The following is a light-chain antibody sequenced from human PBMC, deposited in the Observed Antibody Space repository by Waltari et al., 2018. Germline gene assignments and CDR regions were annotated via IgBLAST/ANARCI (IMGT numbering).Light chain of an antibody. V-gene: IGKV2-28*01. J-gene: IGKJ3*01. CDR3: MQALRTGGFT. CDR1: QSLLHSNGYNY. Sequence: DIVMTQSPLSLPVTPGEPASISCRSSQSLLHSNGYNYLDWYLQKPGQSPQLLIYLGSNRASGVPDRFSGSGSGTDFTLKISRVEAEDVGVYYCMQALRTGGFTFGPGTKVDIK. CDR2: LGS.